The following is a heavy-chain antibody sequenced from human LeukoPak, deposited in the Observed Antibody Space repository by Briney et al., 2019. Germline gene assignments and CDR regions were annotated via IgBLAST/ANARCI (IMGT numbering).Heavy chain of an antibody. CDR3: ARDDDSSVPDAFDI. CDR1: GFTFSSYG. CDR2: IWYDGSNK. J-gene: IGHJ3*02. D-gene: IGHD3-22*01. V-gene: IGHV3-33*01. Sequence: QPGGSLRLSCAASGFTFSSYGMHWVRQAPGKGLEWVAVIWYDGSNKYYADSVKGRFTISRDNSKNTLYLQMNSLRAEDTAVYYCARDDDSSVPDAFDIWGQGTMVTVSS.